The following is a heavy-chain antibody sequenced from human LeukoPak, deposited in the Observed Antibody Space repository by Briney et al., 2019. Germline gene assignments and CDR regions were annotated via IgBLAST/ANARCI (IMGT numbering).Heavy chain of an antibody. J-gene: IGHJ4*02. V-gene: IGHV3-7*05. D-gene: IGHD1-26*01. Sequence: PGGSLRLSCAASGFTFTSYWMTWVRQAPGRELEWVANIKQDGSEKSYVDSVKGRFTISRDNAKNSLYLQLNSLRADDTAVYYCARWGLSGGYYYIDYWGQGTLVTVSS. CDR1: GFTFTSYW. CDR3: ARWGLSGGYYYIDY. CDR2: IKQDGSEK.